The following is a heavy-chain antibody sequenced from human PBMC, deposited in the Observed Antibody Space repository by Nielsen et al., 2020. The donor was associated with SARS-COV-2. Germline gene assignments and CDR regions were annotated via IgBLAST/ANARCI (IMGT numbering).Heavy chain of an antibody. V-gene: IGHV1-18*01. Sequence: ASVKVSCKASGYTSTSYGISWVRQAPGQGLEWMGWISTYNGNTNYAQKLQGRVTMTTDTSTRTAYMELRSLRSDDTAVYYCAREGFGGGTTDYWGQGTLVTVSS. CDR3: AREGFGGGTTDY. CDR1: GYTSTSYG. J-gene: IGHJ4*02. D-gene: IGHD1-14*01. CDR2: ISTYNGNT.